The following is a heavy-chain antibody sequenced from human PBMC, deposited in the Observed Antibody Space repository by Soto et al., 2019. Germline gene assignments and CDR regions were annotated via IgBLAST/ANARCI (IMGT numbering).Heavy chain of an antibody. J-gene: IGHJ4*02. CDR1: GFTFSSYW. CDR3: ARAFGVVVPASKKVLDY. CDR2: IKQDGSEK. V-gene: IGHV3-7*05. Sequence: GGSLRLSCAASGFTFSSYWMSWVRQAPGKGLEWVANIKQDGSEKYYVDSVKGRFTISRDNAKNSLYLQMNSLRAEDTAVYYCARAFGVVVPASKKVLDYWGQGTLVTVSS. D-gene: IGHD2-2*01.